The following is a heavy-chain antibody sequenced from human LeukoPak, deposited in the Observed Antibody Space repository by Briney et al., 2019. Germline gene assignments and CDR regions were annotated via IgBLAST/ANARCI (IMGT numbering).Heavy chain of an antibody. D-gene: IGHD6-19*01. CDR1: GFNFSSHD. V-gene: IGHV3-33*07. J-gene: IGHJ4*02. Sequence: GRSLTTSFAAPGFNFSSHDMYWVCLSPRKGLQWVSLIWYDGSKKYYADSVKGRFTISRDNSKNTLSLPMNSLRAEDTSVYFCPILYSSGWADYSAQGTPVTVSS. CDR3: PILYSSGWADY. CDR2: IWYDGSKK.